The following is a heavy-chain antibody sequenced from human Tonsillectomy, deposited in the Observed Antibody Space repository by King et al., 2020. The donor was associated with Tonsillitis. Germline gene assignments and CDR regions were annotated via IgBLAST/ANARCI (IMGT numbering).Heavy chain of an antibody. V-gene: IGHV3-23*04. D-gene: IGHD3-3*01. CDR3: AKGRYFWGPHGMDV. Sequence: VQLVESGGGLIQPGGSLRLSCAASGFTFSSYAMSWVRQAPGKGLEWVSGISGSGGSTYYADSVKGRFAISRDNSKNTLYLQMNSLRAEDTAVYYCAKGRYFWGPHGMDVWGQGTTVTVSS. J-gene: IGHJ6*02. CDR2: ISGSGGST. CDR1: GFTFSSYA.